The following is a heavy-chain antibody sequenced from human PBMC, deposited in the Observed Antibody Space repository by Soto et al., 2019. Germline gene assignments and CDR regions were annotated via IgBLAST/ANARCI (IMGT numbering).Heavy chain of an antibody. CDR2: IIPIFGTA. CDR1: GGTFSSYA. J-gene: IGHJ3*02. D-gene: IGHD1-26*01. CDR3: ARVVWEQTIVFDT. V-gene: IGHV1-69*13. Sequence: ASVKVSCKASGGTFSSYAISWVRQAPGQGLEWMGGIIPIFGTANYAQKFQGRVTITADESTSTAYMELSSLRSEDTAAYYCARVVWEQTIVFDTGGKGKMV.